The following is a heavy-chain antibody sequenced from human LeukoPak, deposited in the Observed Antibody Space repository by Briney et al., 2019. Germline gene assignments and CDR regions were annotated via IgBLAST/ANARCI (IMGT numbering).Heavy chain of an antibody. D-gene: IGHD6-19*01. CDR2: ISRSTETT. J-gene: IGHJ4*02. CDR1: GFSFSSFA. CDR3: AKRAAVSGIVGPFDY. Sequence: GGSLRLSCAVSGFSFSSFALRWVRQAPGKGLEWVSSISRSTETTLYADSVKGRFTISRDNSKNTGFLQMNNLRAEDTAVYYCAKRAAVSGIVGPFDYWGQGTLVTVSS. V-gene: IGHV3-23*01.